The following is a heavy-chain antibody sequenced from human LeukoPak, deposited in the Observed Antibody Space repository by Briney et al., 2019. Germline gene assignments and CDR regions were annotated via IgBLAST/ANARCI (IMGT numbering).Heavy chain of an antibody. CDR2: INPNSGGT. J-gene: IGHJ4*02. V-gene: IGHV1-2*02. CDR3: ARDQRLWWSRGVYYFDY. Sequence: ASVKVSCKASGYTFTGYYMHWVRQAPGQGLEWMGWINPNSGGTNYAQKFQGRVTMTRDTSISTAYMKLRRLRDDDTAVYYCARDQRLWWSRGVYYFDYWGQGTLVTVSS. CDR1: GYTFTGYY. D-gene: IGHD2-21*01.